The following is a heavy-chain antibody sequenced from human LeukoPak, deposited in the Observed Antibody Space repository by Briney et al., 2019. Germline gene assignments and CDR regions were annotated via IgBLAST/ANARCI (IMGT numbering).Heavy chain of an antibody. V-gene: IGHV3-7*02. D-gene: IGHD1-26*01. CDR2: IKQDGSEK. Sequence: GGSLRLSCAASGFTFSNYGMTWVRQAPGKGLEWVANIKQDGSEKYYVDSVKGRFTISRDNAKNTQYLQMNSLRAEDTAVYYCARAKYSGSYLGYWGQGTLVTVSS. CDR1: GFTFSNYG. CDR3: ARAKYSGSYLGY. J-gene: IGHJ4*02.